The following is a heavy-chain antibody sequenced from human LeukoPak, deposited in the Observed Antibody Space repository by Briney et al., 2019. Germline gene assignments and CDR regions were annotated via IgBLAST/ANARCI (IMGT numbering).Heavy chain of an antibody. CDR2: LSSDGSNK. CDR1: GFTFNRYW. Sequence: PGGSLRLSCGASGFTFNRYWTSWVRQAPGKGLEWVAVLSSDGSNKYYADSVKGRFTISRDNSKNTLYLQMNSLRAEDTAVYYCALSGSPGYWGQGTLVTVSS. D-gene: IGHD1-26*01. J-gene: IGHJ4*02. V-gene: IGHV3-30*03. CDR3: ALSGSPGY.